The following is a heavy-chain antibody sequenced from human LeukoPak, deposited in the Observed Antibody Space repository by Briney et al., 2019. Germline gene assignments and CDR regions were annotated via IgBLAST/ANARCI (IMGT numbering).Heavy chain of an antibody. CDR2: IWYDGSNK. D-gene: IGHD1-14*01. CDR3: ARDWYGYFQH. V-gene: IGHV3-33*01. J-gene: IGHJ1*01. Sequence: GGSLILSCAASGFTFSSYGMHWVRQAPGKGLEWVAVIWYDGSNKYYADSEKGRFTISRDNSKNTLYLQMNSLRAEDTAVYYCARDWYGYFQHWGQGTLVTVSS. CDR1: GFTFSSYG.